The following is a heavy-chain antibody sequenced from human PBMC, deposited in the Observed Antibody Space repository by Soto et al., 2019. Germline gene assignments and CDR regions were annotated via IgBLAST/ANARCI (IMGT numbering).Heavy chain of an antibody. CDR3: ARTSMTRIDY. V-gene: IGHV1-69*10. J-gene: IGHJ4*02. D-gene: IGHD4-17*01. CDR2: TIPELGTS. CDR1: GGFNSYA. Sequence: GASVKVSCKASGGFNSYAVSWVRQAPGQGLEWMGVTIPELGTSNYAQRLQGRVTITVDKATNTAYLNLTTLTSEDTAIYYCARTSMTRIDYWGQGTLVTVSS.